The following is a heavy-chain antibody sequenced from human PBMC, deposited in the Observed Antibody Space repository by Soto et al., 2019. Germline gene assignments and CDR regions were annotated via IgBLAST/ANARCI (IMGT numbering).Heavy chain of an antibody. Sequence: SETLSLTCAVYGGSFSGYYWSWIRQPPGKGLEWIGEINHSGSTNYNPSLKSRVTISVDTSKNQFSLKLSSVTAADTAVYYCARLEAEWKKHHYGMDVSSPGSSVTVS. CDR2: INHSGST. V-gene: IGHV4-34*01. CDR1: GGSFSGYY. D-gene: IGHD3-3*01. J-gene: IGHJ6*02. CDR3: ARLEAEWKKHHYGMDV.